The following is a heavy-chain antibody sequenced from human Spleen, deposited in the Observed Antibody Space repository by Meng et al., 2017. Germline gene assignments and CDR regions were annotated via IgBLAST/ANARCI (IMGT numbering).Heavy chain of an antibody. V-gene: IGHV3-49*03. D-gene: IGHD3-10*01. Sequence: GESLKISCTASGFTFGDYAMSWFRQAPGKGLEWVGFIRSKAYGGTTEYAASVKGRFTISRDDSKSIAYLQMNSLKTEDTAVYYCTRDPYYGSGSYLDYFDYWGQGTLVTVSS. J-gene: IGHJ4*02. CDR2: IRSKAYGGTT. CDR3: TRDPYYGSGSYLDYFDY. CDR1: GFTFGDYA.